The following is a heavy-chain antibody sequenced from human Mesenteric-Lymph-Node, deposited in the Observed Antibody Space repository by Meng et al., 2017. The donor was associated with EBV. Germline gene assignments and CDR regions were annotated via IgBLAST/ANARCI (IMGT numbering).Heavy chain of an antibody. D-gene: IGHD6-6*01. Sequence: QVQLVQSGGEVKKPGASLKVSCKTSGYTFTSYAIRWVRQAPGQGLEWMGWISVYNGVTNYAPNLQGRVTVTTDTSTTTAYMELTGLTSADTAVYYCARGGAARPFDYWGQGTLVTVSS. V-gene: IGHV1-18*01. CDR1: GYTFTSYA. CDR3: ARGGAARPFDY. J-gene: IGHJ4*02. CDR2: ISVYNGVT.